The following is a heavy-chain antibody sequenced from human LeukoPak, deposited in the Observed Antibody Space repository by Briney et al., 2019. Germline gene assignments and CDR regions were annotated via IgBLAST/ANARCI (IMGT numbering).Heavy chain of an antibody. CDR3: ARGRSGNYYEY. V-gene: IGHV3-74*01. Sequence: GGSLRLSCAASGFTFSNYWMYWVRQGPGKGLVWVSRISSDGRSTNYADSVKGRFTISRDNAKNTLFLQVNSLRADDTAVYYCARGRSGNYYEYWGQGTLVTVSS. J-gene: IGHJ4*02. CDR2: ISSDGRST. D-gene: IGHD1-26*01. CDR1: GFTFSNYW.